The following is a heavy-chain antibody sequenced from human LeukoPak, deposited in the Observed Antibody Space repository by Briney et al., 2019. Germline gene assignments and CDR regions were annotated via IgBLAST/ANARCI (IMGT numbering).Heavy chain of an antibody. V-gene: IGHV3-7*03. CDR2: INHNGNVN. Sequence: GGSLRLSCAASGFTFSSYWMNWARQAPGKGLECVASINHNGNVNYYVDSVKGRFTISRDNAKNSLYLQIGNLRAEDTVVYFCARGGGLDVWGQGATVTVSS. CDR1: GFTFSSYW. CDR3: ARGGGLDV. D-gene: IGHD3-16*01. J-gene: IGHJ6*02.